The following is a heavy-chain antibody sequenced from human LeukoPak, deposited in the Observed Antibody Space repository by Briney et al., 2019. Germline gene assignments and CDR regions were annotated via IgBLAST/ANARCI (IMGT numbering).Heavy chain of an antibody. V-gene: IGHV3-30-3*01. CDR3: ARGPSIVVVVAATTSSYAPIDY. D-gene: IGHD2-15*01. CDR2: ISYDGSNK. CDR1: GFTFSSYA. J-gene: IGHJ4*02. Sequence: GGSLRLSCAASGFTFSSYAMSWVRQAPGKGLEWVAVISYDGSNKYYADSVKGRFTISRDNSKNTLYLQMNSLRAEDTAVYYCARGPSIVVVVAATTSSYAPIDYWGQGTLVTVSS.